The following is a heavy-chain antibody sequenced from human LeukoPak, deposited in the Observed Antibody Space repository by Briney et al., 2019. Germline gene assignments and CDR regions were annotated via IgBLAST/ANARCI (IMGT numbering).Heavy chain of an antibody. J-gene: IGHJ4*02. CDR1: GFTFSSYW. CDR2: LKPDGSEK. CDR3: ARERMYSGSGSTYPYYDY. V-gene: IGHV3-7*01. D-gene: IGHD3-10*01. Sequence: GGFLRLSCAASGFTFSSYWMSWVRQSPGKGLEWVANLKPDGSEKYFMDSVKGRFTISRDNAKNALYLEMNSLRAEDTAEYFCARERMYSGSGSTYPYYDYWVQGTLVTVSS.